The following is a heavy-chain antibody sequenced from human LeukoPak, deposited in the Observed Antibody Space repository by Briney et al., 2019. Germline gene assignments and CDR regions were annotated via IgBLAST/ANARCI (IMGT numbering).Heavy chain of an antibody. CDR3: ARVGRRGADYYYCMDV. D-gene: IGHD1-26*01. Sequence: ASVKVSCKASGYTFTSYDINWVRQATGQGLEWMGWINPNSGGTNYAQKFQGRVTMTRDTSISTAYMELSRLRSDDTAVYYCARVGRRGADYYYCMDVWGKGTTVTVSS. CDR2: INPNSGGT. CDR1: GYTFTSYD. J-gene: IGHJ6*03. V-gene: IGHV1-2*02.